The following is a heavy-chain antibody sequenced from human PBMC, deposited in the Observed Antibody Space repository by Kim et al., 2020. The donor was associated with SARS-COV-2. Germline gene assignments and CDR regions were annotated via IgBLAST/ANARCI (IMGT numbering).Heavy chain of an antibody. CDR2: IYYSGST. CDR3: AREFPDSSSWYQGDWYFDL. Sequence: SETLSLTCTVSGGSVSSGSYYWSWIRQPPGKGLEWIGYIYYSGSTNYNPSLKSRVTISVDTSKNQFSLKLSSVTAADTAVYYCAREFPDSSSWYQGDWYFDLWGRGTLVTVSS. V-gene: IGHV4-61*01. CDR1: GGSVSSGSYY. D-gene: IGHD6-13*01. J-gene: IGHJ2*01.